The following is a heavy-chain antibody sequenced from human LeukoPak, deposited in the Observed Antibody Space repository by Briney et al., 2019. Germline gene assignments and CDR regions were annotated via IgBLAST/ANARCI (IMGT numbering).Heavy chain of an antibody. D-gene: IGHD5-18*01. V-gene: IGHV1-2*02. CDR1: GYTFPGYN. Sequence: ASVKVSSKASGYTFPGYNMYWVRQAPGQGLEWMGWINPNSGGTNYAQKFQGRVTMTRDTSISTAYMELSRLRSDDTAVYYCADSYGYGWFDPWGQGTLVTVSS. J-gene: IGHJ5*02. CDR3: ADSYGYGWFDP. CDR2: INPNSGGT.